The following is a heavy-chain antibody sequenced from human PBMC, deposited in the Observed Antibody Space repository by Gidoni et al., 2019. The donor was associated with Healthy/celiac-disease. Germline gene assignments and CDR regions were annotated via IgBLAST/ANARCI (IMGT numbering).Heavy chain of an antibody. CDR2: IDPSDSYT. CDR3: ARHTTMVRGVIHWFDP. J-gene: IGHJ5*02. CDR1: GYSFTSYW. Sequence: EVQLVQSGAEVKKPGESLRISCKGSGYSFTSYWISWVRQMPGKGLEWMGRIDPSDSYTNYSPSFQGHVTISADKSISTAYLQWSSLKASDTAMYYCARHTTMVRGVIHWFDPWGQGTLVTVSS. D-gene: IGHD3-10*01. V-gene: IGHV5-10-1*03.